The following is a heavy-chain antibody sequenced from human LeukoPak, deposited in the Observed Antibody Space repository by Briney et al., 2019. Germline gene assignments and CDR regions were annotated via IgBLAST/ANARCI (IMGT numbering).Heavy chain of an antibody. D-gene: IGHD3-10*01. CDR3: GRVTPPEYGSGSGGLLEVYFDY. Sequence: GASVMLSCKASGYTCTGYDMHWVRQAPGQGLEWMGWIHPNSSGINYAQKFQGRVTMTMDTSISTAYMELSRLRSDDTAVYYCGRVTPPEYGSGSGGLLEVYFDYWGQGTLVTVSS. J-gene: IGHJ4*02. CDR1: GYTCTGYD. CDR2: IHPNSSGI. V-gene: IGHV1-2*02.